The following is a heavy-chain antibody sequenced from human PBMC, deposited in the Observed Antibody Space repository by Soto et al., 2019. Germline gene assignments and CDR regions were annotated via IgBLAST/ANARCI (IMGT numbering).Heavy chain of an antibody. CDR2: IKSKTDGGTT. Sequence: GGSLRLSCAASGFTFSNAWMNWVRQAPGKGLEWVGRIKSKTDGGTTDYAAPVKGRFTISRDDSKNTLYLQMNSLRAEDTAVYYCANADRRYADEYFQHWGQGTLVTVSS. J-gene: IGHJ1*01. D-gene: IGHD2-2*01. CDR3: ANADRRYADEYFQH. CDR1: GFTFSNAW. V-gene: IGHV3-15*07.